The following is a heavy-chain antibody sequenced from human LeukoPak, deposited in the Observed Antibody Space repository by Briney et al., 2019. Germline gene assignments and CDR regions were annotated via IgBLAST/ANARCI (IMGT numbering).Heavy chain of an antibody. D-gene: IGHD2-15*01. V-gene: IGHV3-7*01. CDR3: ARPRSGGTWFFDY. CDR2: IKQDGSEK. CDR1: GFTFSSYW. Sequence: GGSLRLSCAASGFTFSSYWMSWVRQAPGKGLEWVANIKQDGSEKYYVDSVKGRFTISRDNAKNSLHLQMNSLRVEDTAVYYCARPRSGGTWFFDYWGQGTLVTVSS. J-gene: IGHJ4*02.